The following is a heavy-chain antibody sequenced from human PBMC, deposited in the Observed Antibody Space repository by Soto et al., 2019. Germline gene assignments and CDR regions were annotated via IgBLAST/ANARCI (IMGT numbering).Heavy chain of an antibody. J-gene: IGHJ5*02. CDR1: GFTFSDYY. CDR2: ISSSSSYT. D-gene: IGHD3-10*01. Sequence: QVQLVESGGGLVKPGGSLRLSCAASGFTFSDYYMSWIRQAPGKGLGGVSYISSSSSYTNYADSVKGRFTISRDNAKNSLYLQMNSLRAEDTAVYYCARDEYYYGSGNKNWFDPWGQGTLVTVSS. V-gene: IGHV3-11*05. CDR3: ARDEYYYGSGNKNWFDP.